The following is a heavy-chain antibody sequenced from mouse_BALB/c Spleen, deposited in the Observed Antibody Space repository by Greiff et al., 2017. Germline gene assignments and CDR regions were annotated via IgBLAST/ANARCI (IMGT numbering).Heavy chain of an antibody. CDR2: ISSGGSYT. J-gene: IGHJ4*01. CDR1: GFTFSSYA. Sequence: EVQGVESGGGLVKPGGSLKLSCAASGFTFSSYAMSWVRQSPEKRLEWVAEISSGGSYTYYPDTVTGRFTISRDNAKNTLYLEMSSLRSEDTAMYYCARGYDGAMDYWGQGTSVTVSS. D-gene: IGHD2-14*01. V-gene: IGHV5-9-4*01. CDR3: ARGYDGAMDY.